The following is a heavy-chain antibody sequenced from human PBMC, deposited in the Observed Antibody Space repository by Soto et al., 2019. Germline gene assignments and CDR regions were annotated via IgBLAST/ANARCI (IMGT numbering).Heavy chain of an antibody. CDR1: GGSISSCDYY. CDR2: SYCSGSN. D-gene: IGHD3-22*01. V-gene: IGHV4-30-4*01. J-gene: IGHJ6*02. Sequence: SETLSLTCAVSGGSISSCDYYWSWIRQPPGKGLEWIGYSYCSGSNYYNPSLKSRVTISVDTSKNQFSLKLSSVTAAATAEYYCAREAVASSGSVRSCCMDVWGQGTPVTVYS. CDR3: AREAVASSGSVRSCCMDV.